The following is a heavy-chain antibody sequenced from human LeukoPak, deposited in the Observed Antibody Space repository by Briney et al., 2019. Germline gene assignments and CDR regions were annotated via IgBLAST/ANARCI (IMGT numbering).Heavy chain of an antibody. D-gene: IGHD6-19*01. CDR1: GGSISSYY. CDR3: ARLKAVAGTRWFDP. J-gene: IGHJ5*02. Sequence: SETLSLTCTVSGGSISSYYWSWIRQPPGKGLEWIGYIYYSWSTNYNPSLKSRVTISVDTSKNQFSLKLSSVTAADTAVYYCARLKAVAGTRWFDPWGQGTLVTVSS. CDR2: IYYSWST. V-gene: IGHV4-59*08.